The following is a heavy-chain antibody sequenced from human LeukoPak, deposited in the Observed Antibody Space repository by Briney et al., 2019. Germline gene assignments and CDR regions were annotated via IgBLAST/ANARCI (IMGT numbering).Heavy chain of an antibody. CDR3: ARLEAV. CDR2: IKEDGSEK. J-gene: IGHJ6*04. V-gene: IGHV3-7*01. Sequence: GGSLRLSCAASGFTFSWFWMSWVRQAPGKGLEWVANIKEDGSEKYYVDSVKGRFTISRDNAKSSLYLQMNSLRVEDTAVYYCARLEAVWGKGTTVTVSS. CDR1: GFTFSWFW. D-gene: IGHD3-3*01.